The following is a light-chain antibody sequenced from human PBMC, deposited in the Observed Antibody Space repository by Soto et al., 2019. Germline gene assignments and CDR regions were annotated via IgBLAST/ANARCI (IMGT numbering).Light chain of an antibody. CDR3: SSYTSSSTLEV. CDR2: NVN. J-gene: IGLJ1*01. CDR1: SSDVGSFDY. Sequence: QSALIQPPSVSGSPGQSAAFSCTGTSSDVGSFDYVSWYQHHPGTVPKPMIYNVNVQPSGVSDRFSGSKSGNTASLTLSGLQAEDEADYYCSSYTSSSTLEVFGTGTKVTVL. V-gene: IGLV2-14*03.